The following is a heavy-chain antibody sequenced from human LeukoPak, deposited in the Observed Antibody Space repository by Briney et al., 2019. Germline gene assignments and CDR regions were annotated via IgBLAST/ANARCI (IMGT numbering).Heavy chain of an antibody. D-gene: IGHD3-22*01. CDR2: INPNSGAT. V-gene: IGHV1-2*02. CDR1: GYSFTGYY. CDR3: ARDQHYYDATSYYVIDY. J-gene: IGHJ4*02. Sequence: ASVKVSCKASGYSFTGYYIHWVRKAPGQGLEWMGWINPNSGATNYAQRFQDRVTMTRDTSINTAYMELNRLRSDDTAMYYCARDQHYYDATSYYVIDYWGQGTLVTVSS.